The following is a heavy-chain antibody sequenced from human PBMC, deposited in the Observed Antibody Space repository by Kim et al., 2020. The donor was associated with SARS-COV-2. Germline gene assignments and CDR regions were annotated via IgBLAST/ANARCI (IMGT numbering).Heavy chain of an antibody. J-gene: IGHJ5*02. CDR2: IYYSGST. D-gene: IGHD3-10*01. CDR3: ARPLIGSGSLWYWFDP. Sequence: SETLSLTCTVSGGSISSSSYYWGWIRQPPGKGLEWIGSIYYSGSTYYNPSLKSRVTISVDTSKNQFSLKLSSVTAADTAVYYCARPLIGSGSLWYWFDPWGQGTLVTVSS. CDR1: GGSISSSSYY. V-gene: IGHV4-39*01.